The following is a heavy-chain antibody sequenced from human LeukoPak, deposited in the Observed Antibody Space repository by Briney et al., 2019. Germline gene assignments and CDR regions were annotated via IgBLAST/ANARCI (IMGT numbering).Heavy chain of an antibody. CDR2: ISSSGSTI. J-gene: IGHJ4*02. V-gene: IGHV3-11*01. CDR1: GFTFSDYY. D-gene: IGHD3-22*01. CDR3: ARVAAYYYDSSGYYYVGNLDY. Sequence: GGSLRLSCAASGFTFSDYYMNWIRQAPGKGLEWVSYISSSGSTIYYADSVKGRFTISRDNAKNSLYLQMNSLRAEDTAVYYCARVAAYYYDSSGYYYVGNLDYWGQGTLVTVSS.